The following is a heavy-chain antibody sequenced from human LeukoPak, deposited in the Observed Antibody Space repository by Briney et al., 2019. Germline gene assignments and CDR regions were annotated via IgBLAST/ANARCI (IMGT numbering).Heavy chain of an antibody. V-gene: IGHV1-69*13. CDR3: AKEVEYYFDY. J-gene: IGHJ4*02. CDR1: GGTFSSYA. Sequence: ASVKVSCKASGGTFSSYAISWVRQAPGQGLEWMGGIIPIFGTANYAQKFQGRVTITADESTSTAYMELSSLRAEDTAVYYCAKEVEYYFDYWGQGTLVTVSS. CDR2: IIPIFGTA.